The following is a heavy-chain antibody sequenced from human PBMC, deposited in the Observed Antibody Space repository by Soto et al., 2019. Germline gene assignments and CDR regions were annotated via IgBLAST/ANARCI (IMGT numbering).Heavy chain of an antibody. CDR1: GYTLPRYN. CDR2: IIPIIGNA. D-gene: IGHD3-9*01. V-gene: IGHV1-69*13. J-gene: IGHJ4*02. Sequence: SGKVYCKASGYTLPRYNINGVRQATGQGLEWMGGIIPIIGNANYAQKFQGRVTITADESTSTAYMELSSLRSEDTAVYYCARVHLDYDILTGYQYWGQGTLVTVSS. CDR3: ARVHLDYDILTGYQY.